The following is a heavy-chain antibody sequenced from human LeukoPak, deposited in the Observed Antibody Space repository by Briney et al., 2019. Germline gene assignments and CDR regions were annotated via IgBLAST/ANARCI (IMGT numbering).Heavy chain of an antibody. J-gene: IGHJ4*02. Sequence: SETLSLTCTVSGVSIRSGESYWGWIRQPPGKGLEWIGYIYYSGSTYYNPSLKSRVTISVDTSKNQFSLKLSSVTAADTAVYYCARGCGSSSWEFDYWGQGTLVTVSS. CDR2: IYYSGST. V-gene: IGHV4-30-4*01. D-gene: IGHD6-13*01. CDR3: ARGCGSSSWEFDY. CDR1: GVSIRSGESY.